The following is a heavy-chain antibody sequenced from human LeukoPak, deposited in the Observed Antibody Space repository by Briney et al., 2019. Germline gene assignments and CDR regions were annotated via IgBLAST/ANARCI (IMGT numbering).Heavy chain of an antibody. Sequence: GGSLRLSCAASGFTFSVSAMHWVRQASGKGLEWVGRIRSKANSYATAYAASVKGRFTRARDDSKHTAYLQMNSLKTGDTAVYYCTRLAAAGPLFDYWGQGTLVTVSS. V-gene: IGHV3-73*01. CDR2: IRSKANSYAT. CDR3: TRLAAAGPLFDY. CDR1: GFTFSVSA. D-gene: IGHD6-13*01. J-gene: IGHJ4*02.